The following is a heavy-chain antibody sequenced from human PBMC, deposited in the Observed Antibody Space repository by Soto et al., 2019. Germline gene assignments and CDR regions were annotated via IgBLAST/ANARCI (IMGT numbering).Heavy chain of an antibody. D-gene: IGHD3-9*01. V-gene: IGHV3-15*01. Sequence: GGSLRLSCAASGFTFFGAWMSWVRQAPGKGLEWVGHIKRKADGGTADYAAPVKGRFTISRDDSKDIVYLQMNSLKTDDTAVYYCATLRDNDILTDYFPSWGQGTLVTVSS. J-gene: IGHJ5*02. CDR3: ATLRDNDILTDYFPS. CDR2: IKRKADGGTA. CDR1: GFTFFGAW.